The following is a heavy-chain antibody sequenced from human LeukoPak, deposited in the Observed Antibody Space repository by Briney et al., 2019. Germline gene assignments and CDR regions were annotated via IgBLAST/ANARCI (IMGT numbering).Heavy chain of an antibody. D-gene: IGHD3-16*01. Sequence: PGGSLRLSCAASGFTFSSYSMNWVRQAPGKGLEWVSSIRSRSTYIYHADSGKGRFTISRDNAKNSLFLQMNSLRAEDTAVYFCAKSTRAVMAMMDVWGKGTTVTVSS. CDR3: AKSTRAVMAMMDV. V-gene: IGHV3-21*01. CDR2: IRSRSTYI. CDR1: GFTFSSYS. J-gene: IGHJ6*04.